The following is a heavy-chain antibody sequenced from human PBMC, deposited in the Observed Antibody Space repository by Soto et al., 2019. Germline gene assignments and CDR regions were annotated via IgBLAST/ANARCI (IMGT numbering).Heavy chain of an antibody. V-gene: IGHV3-64D*06. J-gene: IGHJ3*02. CDR1: GFTFSSYA. Sequence: GGSLRLSCSASGFTFSSYAMHWVRQAPGKGLEYVSAISSNGGSTYYADSVKGRFTISRDNSKNTLYLQMSSLRAEDTAVYYCVKDSSSCPDAFDIWGQGTTVPVSS. CDR3: VKDSSSCPDAFDI. D-gene: IGHD6-13*01. CDR2: ISSNGGST.